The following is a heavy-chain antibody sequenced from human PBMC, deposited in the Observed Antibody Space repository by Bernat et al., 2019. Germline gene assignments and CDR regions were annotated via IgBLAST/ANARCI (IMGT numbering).Heavy chain of an antibody. CDR3: ARASTSYYYYYGMDV. D-gene: IGHD2-2*01. CDR1: GFTVSSNY. V-gene: IGHV3-66*01. J-gene: IGHJ6*02. CDR2: IYSGGST. Sequence: EVQLVESGGGLVQPGRSLRLSCAASGFTVSSNYMSWVRQAPGKGLEWVSVIYSGGSTYYADSVKGRFTISRDNSKNTLYLQMNSLRAEDTAVYYCARASTSYYYYYGMDVWGQGTTVTVSS.